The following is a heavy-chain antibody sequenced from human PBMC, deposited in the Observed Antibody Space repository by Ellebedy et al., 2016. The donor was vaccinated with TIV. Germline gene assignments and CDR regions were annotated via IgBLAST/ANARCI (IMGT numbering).Heavy chain of an antibody. D-gene: IGHD6-19*01. J-gene: IGHJ3*01. CDR2: IFPRDSET. CDR3: AAKNVHNSGLLGDAFDV. V-gene: IGHV5-51*01. Sequence: KVSCKGSGYRFSDYWIGWVRQLPGKGLEWMGKIFPRDSETIYSPSFQGQVTISAAQSVTTAHLQWNSLRASDTAMYYCAAKNVHNSGLLGDAFDVWGQGTFVTVSS. CDR1: GYRFSDYW.